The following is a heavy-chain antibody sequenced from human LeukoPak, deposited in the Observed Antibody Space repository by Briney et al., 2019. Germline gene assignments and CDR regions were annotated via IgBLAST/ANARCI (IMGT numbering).Heavy chain of an antibody. CDR2: IRNKANSFAT. CDR3: ARYSGSYTWALDY. CDR1: GFTVSSNY. Sequence: GGSLRLSCAASGFTVSSNYMSWVRQAPGKGLEWVGRIRNKANSFATEYAASVKGRFTISRDDSNNSPYLQMNSLQTEDTAVYFCARYSGSYTWALDYWGQGTLVTVSS. V-gene: IGHV3-72*01. J-gene: IGHJ4*02. D-gene: IGHD1-26*01.